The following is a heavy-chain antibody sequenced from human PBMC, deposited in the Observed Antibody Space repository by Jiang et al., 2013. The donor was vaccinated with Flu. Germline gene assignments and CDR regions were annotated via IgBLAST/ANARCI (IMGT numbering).Heavy chain of an antibody. CDR3: ATAYGDYPSFDY. CDR2: IYYSGST. Sequence: SISSSSYYWGWIRQPPGKGLEWIGSIYYSGSTYYNPSLKSRVTISVDTSKNQFSLKLSSVTAADTAVYYCATAYGDYPSFDYWGQGTLVTVSS. D-gene: IGHD4-17*01. J-gene: IGHJ4*02. CDR1: SISSSSYY. V-gene: IGHV4-39*01.